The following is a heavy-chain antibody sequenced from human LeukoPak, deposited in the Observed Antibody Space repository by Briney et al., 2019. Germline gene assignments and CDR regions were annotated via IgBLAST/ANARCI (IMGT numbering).Heavy chain of an antibody. Sequence: PSETLSLTCSVSGYDSISTYYWNWIRQPPGKGLEWIGQIFYKGNTNYNPSLESRVTMSVDTSKNEFSLKLKSVTAADTAVYYCARDLGYCSTTSCAMAFDIWGQGTMVTVSS. V-gene: IGHV4-59*01. CDR3: ARDLGYCSTTSCAMAFDI. CDR2: IFYKGNT. J-gene: IGHJ3*02. D-gene: IGHD2-2*01. CDR1: GYDSISTYY.